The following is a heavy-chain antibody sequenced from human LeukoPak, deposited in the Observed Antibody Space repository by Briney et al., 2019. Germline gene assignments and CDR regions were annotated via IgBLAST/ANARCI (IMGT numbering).Heavy chain of an antibody. CDR3: ARQYSSSGYFDY. CDR2: IYYSGST. V-gene: IGHV4-59*08. Sequence: SETLSLTCTVSGGSISSYYWSWIRQPPGKGLEWIGYIYYSGSTNYNPSLKSRVTISVDTSKNQFSLKLSSVTAADTAVYYCARQYSSSGYFDYWGQGTLVTVSS. CDR1: GGSISSYY. D-gene: IGHD6-6*01. J-gene: IGHJ4*02.